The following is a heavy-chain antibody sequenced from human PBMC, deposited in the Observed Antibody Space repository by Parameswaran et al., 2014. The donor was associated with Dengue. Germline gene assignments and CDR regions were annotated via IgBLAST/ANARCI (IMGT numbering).Heavy chain of an antibody. Sequence: WIRQPPGKGLEWVSAISGSGGSTYYADSVKGRFTISRDNSKNTLYLQMNSLRAEDTAVYYCAKALGLLTPSQFDYWGQGTLVTVSS. J-gene: IGHJ4*02. CDR2: ISGSGGST. V-gene: IGHV3-23*01. CDR3: AKALGLLTPSQFDY.